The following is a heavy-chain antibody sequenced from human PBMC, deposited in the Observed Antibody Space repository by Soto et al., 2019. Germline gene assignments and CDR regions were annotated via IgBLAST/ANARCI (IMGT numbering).Heavy chain of an antibody. CDR2: IYYSGST. D-gene: IGHD6-19*01. CDR1: GGSISSSSYY. Sequence: SETLSLTCTVSGGSISSSSYYWGWIRQPPGKGLEWIGSIYYSGSTNYNPSLKSRVTISVDTSKNQFSLKLSSVTAADTAVYYCARARERYSSGWYRGYYYYGMDVWGQGTTVTVSS. V-gene: IGHV4-39*07. CDR3: ARARERYSSGWYRGYYYYGMDV. J-gene: IGHJ6*02.